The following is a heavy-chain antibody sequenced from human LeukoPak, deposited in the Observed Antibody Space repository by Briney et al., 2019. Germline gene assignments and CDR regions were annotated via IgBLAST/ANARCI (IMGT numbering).Heavy chain of an antibody. CDR1: GDSISTYH. Sequence: SETLSLTCTVSGDSISTYHWNWIRKPPGKGLEWIGYMQSTGNSNYNPSLKNRVNIFVDMSKNHFVLNLRSVTAADTAVYYCARDKRHSYGRYFDPWGQGMMVTVSS. D-gene: IGHD5-18*01. CDR3: ARDKRHSYGRYFDP. V-gene: IGHV4-59*01. CDR2: MQSTGNS. J-gene: IGHJ4*02.